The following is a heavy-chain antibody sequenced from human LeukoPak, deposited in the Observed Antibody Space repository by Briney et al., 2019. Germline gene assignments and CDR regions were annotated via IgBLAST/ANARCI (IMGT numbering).Heavy chain of an antibody. CDR3: AKDGAATGVWYYYCGMDV. Sequence: GGSLRLSCAASGFTFSSYGMHWVRQAPGKGLEWVAVISYDGSNKYYADSVKGRFTISRDNSKNTLYLQMNSLRAEDTAVYYCAKDGAATGVWYYYCGMDVWGQGTTVTVSS. CDR1: GFTFSSYG. CDR2: ISYDGSNK. D-gene: IGHD2-15*01. J-gene: IGHJ6*02. V-gene: IGHV3-30*18.